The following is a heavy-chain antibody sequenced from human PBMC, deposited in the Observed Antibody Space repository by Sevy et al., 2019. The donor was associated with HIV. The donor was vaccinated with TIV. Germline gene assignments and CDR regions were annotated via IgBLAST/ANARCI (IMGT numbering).Heavy chain of an antibody. CDR2: ISSSSSTI. J-gene: IGHJ6*02. CDR1: GFTFSSYS. Sequence: GGSLRLSCAASGFTFSSYSMNWVRQAPGKGLEWVSYISSSSSTIYYADSVKGRFTISRDKAKNSLYLQMNSLRAEDTAVYYCARDPTDYYDSSGYYHYYYYGMDVWGQGTTVTVSS. CDR3: ARDPTDYYDSSGYYHYYYYGMDV. V-gene: IGHV3-48*01. D-gene: IGHD3-22*01.